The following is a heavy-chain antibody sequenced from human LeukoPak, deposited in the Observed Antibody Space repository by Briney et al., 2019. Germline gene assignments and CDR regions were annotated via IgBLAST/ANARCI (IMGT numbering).Heavy chain of an antibody. CDR1: GFTFSSYE. J-gene: IGHJ6*03. CDR2: ISSSGSTI. Sequence: GGSLRLSCAASGFTFSSYEMNWVRQAPGKGLEWVSYISSSGSTIYYADSVKGRFTISRDNAKNSLYLQINSLRAEDTAVYYCARGVEGASYHYMDVWGKGTTVTVSS. CDR3: ARGVEGASYHYMDV. V-gene: IGHV3-48*03.